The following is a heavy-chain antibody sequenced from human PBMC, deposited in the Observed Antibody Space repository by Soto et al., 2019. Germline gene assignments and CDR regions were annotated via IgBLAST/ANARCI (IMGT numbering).Heavy chain of an antibody. CDR2: ISGTSQYI. D-gene: IGHD5-18*01. J-gene: IGHJ4*02. Sequence: GGSPRLSCEASGFAFSSYNMHWVRQAPGKGLEWVSSISGTSQYISYADSVKGRFTISRDNAKNSLYLQMNSLRAEDTAVYYCARVGYSYGYHFDYWGQGALVTVSS. CDR3: ARVGYSYGYHFDY. CDR1: GFAFSSYN. V-gene: IGHV3-21*01.